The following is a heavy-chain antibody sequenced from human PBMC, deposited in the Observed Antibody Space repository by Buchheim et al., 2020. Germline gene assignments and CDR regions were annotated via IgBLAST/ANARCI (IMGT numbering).Heavy chain of an antibody. Sequence: EVQLLESGGGLVQPGGSLRLSCAASGFTFSSYAMSWVRQAPGKGLEWVSAISGSGGSTYYADSVKGRFTISRDNSKNTLYLQMNCLRAEDTAVYYCARDDYGDYVSYYYYGMDVWGQGTT. J-gene: IGHJ6*02. CDR1: GFTFSSYA. D-gene: IGHD4-17*01. V-gene: IGHV3-23*01. CDR3: ARDDYGDYVSYYYYGMDV. CDR2: ISGSGGST.